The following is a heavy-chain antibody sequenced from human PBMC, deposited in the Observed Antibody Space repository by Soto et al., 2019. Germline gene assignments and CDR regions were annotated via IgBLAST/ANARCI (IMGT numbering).Heavy chain of an antibody. V-gene: IGHV4-59*08. J-gene: IGHJ5*02. CDR3: ARQSCSSTSCYSWVSWFDP. Sequence: QVQLQESGPGLVKPSETLSLTCTVSGGSISSYYWSWIRQPPGKGLEWMVYIYYSGSTKNNPAHKSRVTISVDTSKNQLSVKLSPVTAADTAVYYCARQSCSSTSCYSWVSWFDPWGQGTLVTVSS. CDR1: GGSISSYY. D-gene: IGHD2-2*01. CDR2: IYYSGST.